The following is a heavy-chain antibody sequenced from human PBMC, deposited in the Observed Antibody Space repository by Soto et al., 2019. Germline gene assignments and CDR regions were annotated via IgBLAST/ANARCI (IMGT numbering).Heavy chain of an antibody. CDR1: GFTFSTHW. J-gene: IGHJ4*02. Sequence: EVQLLESGGGLIQPGGSPRLSCAASGFTFSTHWMHWVRQAPGKGLVWVSRINSDGSTTNYVDSVKGRFTISRDNAKNTVYLQMNSLRAEDTAVYYCARVPTGGYDWVWGQGTLVTVSS. CDR2: INSDGSTT. V-gene: IGHV3-74*01. D-gene: IGHD5-12*01. CDR3: ARVPTGGYDWV.